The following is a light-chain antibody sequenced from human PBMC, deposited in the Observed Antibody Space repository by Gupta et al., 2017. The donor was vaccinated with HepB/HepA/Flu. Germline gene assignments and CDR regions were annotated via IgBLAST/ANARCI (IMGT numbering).Light chain of an antibody. CDR3: QQYYDTPIT. CDR2: WAS. J-gene: IGKJ5*01. V-gene: IGKV4-1*01. CDR1: QNVLYSNNKHF. Sequence: DIVMTQSPDSLSVSVGERATINCKSSQNVLYSNNKHFLAWYQQKPGHPPKLLISWASTRESGVPDRFSGSGSGTDFTLTISSLQAEDVAVYYCQQYYDTPITFGQGTRLEIK.